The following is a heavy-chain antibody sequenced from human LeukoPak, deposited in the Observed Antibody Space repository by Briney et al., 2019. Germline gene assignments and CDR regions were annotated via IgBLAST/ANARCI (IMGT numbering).Heavy chain of an antibody. J-gene: IGHJ4*02. Sequence: SETLSLTCTVSGGSISSYYWSWIRQPPGKGLEWIGYIYYSGSTNYNPSLKSRVTISVDTSKNQFSLKLSSVTAADTAVYYCARGAYSGSYLDGYYFDYWGQGTLVTVSS. CDR3: ARGAYSGSYLDGYYFDY. CDR2: IYYSGST. V-gene: IGHV4-59*01. D-gene: IGHD1-26*01. CDR1: GGSISSYY.